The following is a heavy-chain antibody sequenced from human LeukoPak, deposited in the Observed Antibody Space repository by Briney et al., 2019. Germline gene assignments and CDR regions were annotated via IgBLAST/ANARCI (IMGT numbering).Heavy chain of an antibody. J-gene: IGHJ6*03. CDR1: GFTFSSYW. CDR2: INNDGSST. Sequence: AGGSLRLSCGASGFTFSSYWMHWVRQAPGKGLVWVSRINNDGSSTSYADSVQGRFTISRDNAKNSLYLQMNSLRAEDTAVYYCAQTSHYYYYMDVWGKGTTVTVSS. D-gene: IGHD4-11*01. CDR3: AQTSHYYYYMDV. V-gene: IGHV3-74*01.